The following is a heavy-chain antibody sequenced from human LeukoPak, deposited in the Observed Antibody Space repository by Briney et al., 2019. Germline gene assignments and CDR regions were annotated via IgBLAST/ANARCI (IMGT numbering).Heavy chain of an antibody. D-gene: IGHD3-22*01. Sequence: GGSLRLSCVASGFTVSSYAMSWVRQAPGKGLEWVSVIYSGVSTYYADSVRGRFTISRDNSKNTLYLQMNSLRAEDTAVYYCARASAKYYYDSSGYLFDYWGQGTLVTVSS. CDR3: ARASAKYYYDSSGYLFDY. V-gene: IGHV3-53*01. J-gene: IGHJ4*02. CDR2: IYSGVST. CDR1: GFTVSSYA.